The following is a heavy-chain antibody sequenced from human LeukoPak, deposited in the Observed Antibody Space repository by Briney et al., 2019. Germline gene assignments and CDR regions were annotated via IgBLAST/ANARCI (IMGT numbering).Heavy chain of an antibody. V-gene: IGHV4-59*01. CDR3: ARGYYDSSGYSNPFDP. J-gene: IGHJ5*02. CDR2: IHSSGNT. CDR1: GGSISNYY. Sequence: SETLSLTCTVSGGSISNYYWSWIRQPPRKGPEWIGYIHSSGNTNYKPSLKSRVTMSVDTSKNQFSLKLTSVTGADTAVYYCARGYYDSSGYSNPFDPWGRGTLVTVSS. D-gene: IGHD3-22*01.